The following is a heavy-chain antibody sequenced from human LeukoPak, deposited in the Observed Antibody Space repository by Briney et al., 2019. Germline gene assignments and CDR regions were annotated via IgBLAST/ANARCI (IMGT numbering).Heavy chain of an antibody. J-gene: IGHJ4*02. D-gene: IGHD6-25*01. CDR1: GGSISSYY. CDR2: IYYSGST. V-gene: IGHV4-59*01. Sequence: PSETLSLTCTVSGGSISSYYWSWIRQPPGKGLEWIGYIYYSGSTNYNPSLKSRVTISVDTSKNQFSLKLSSVTATDTAVYYCASRRSGWVDYWGQGTLVTVSS. CDR3: ASRRSGWVDY.